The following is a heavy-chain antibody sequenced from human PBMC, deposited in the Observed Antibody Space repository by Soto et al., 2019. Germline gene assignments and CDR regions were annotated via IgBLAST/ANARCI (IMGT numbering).Heavy chain of an antibody. J-gene: IGHJ4*02. CDR2: IIPMFGTT. CDR3: ARGSGLRYFDWPFEY. CDR1: GGTFTNYT. Sequence: QVQLVQSGAEVKKPGSSVKVSCKASGGTFTNYTISWVRQAPGQGLEWMGGIIPMFGTTNHAQKFQGRVTINANKSTTTAHMELSSLRAEDTAGYYWARGSGLRYFDWPFEYWGQGTLVTGSS. D-gene: IGHD3-9*01. V-gene: IGHV1-69*06.